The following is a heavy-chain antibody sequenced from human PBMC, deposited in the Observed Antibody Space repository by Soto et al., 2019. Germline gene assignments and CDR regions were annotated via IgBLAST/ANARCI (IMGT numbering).Heavy chain of an antibody. CDR2: VYYRGSI. D-gene: IGHD3-16*01. J-gene: IGHJ5*01. Sequence: SETLSLTCTVSGDSISSPDYYWSWIRQAPGKGLELIGYVYYRGSIYYTPSFESRVSISIHTSKNQFSLRLTSVTAADSAVYLCARVTFTPNWFDSWGQGILVTVSS. CDR3: ARVTFTPNWFDS. CDR1: GDSISSPDYY. V-gene: IGHV4-30-4*01.